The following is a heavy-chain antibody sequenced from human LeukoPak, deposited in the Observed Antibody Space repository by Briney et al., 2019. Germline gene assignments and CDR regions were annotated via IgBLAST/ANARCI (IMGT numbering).Heavy chain of an antibody. D-gene: IGHD6-13*01. J-gene: IGHJ4*02. V-gene: IGHV3-30-3*01. CDR2: ISYDGSKK. Sequence: GGSLGLSCAASGFTFSSYAMHWVRQAPGKGLEWVAVISYDGSKKYYADSVKGRFTISRDNSKNTLYLQMNSLRAEDTAVYYCARGHSSSLDYWGQGTLVTVSS. CDR3: ARGHSSSLDY. CDR1: GFTFSSYA.